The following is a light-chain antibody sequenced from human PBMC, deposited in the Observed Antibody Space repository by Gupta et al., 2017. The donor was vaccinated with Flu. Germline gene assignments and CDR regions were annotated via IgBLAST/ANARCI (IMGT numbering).Light chain of an antibody. Sequence: DIVMTQSPLSLPVTPGETASISCRSSQSLLHSIGYNYLYWYLQKPAQAPQLLIYLGSTRASGVPDRFSGSGSGTDFTLKISRVEAEDVVVYYCMQALQTPPTFGGGTKVEIK. V-gene: IGKV2-28*01. J-gene: IGKJ4*01. CDR1: QSLLHSIGYNY. CDR2: LGS. CDR3: MQALQTPPT.